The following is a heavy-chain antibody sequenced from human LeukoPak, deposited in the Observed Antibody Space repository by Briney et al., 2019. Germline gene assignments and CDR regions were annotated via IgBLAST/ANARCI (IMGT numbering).Heavy chain of an antibody. Sequence: ASVTVSFTSSAYTFTVYYMHWVRQAPGQGLEWMGWINPNSGGTNYAQKFQGRVTMTRDTSISTAYMELSRLRSDDTAVYYCARGAGVAAAGAYYFDYWGQGTLVTVSS. D-gene: IGHD6-13*01. J-gene: IGHJ4*02. CDR1: AYTFTVYY. V-gene: IGHV1-2*02. CDR2: INPNSGGT. CDR3: ARGAGVAAAGAYYFDY.